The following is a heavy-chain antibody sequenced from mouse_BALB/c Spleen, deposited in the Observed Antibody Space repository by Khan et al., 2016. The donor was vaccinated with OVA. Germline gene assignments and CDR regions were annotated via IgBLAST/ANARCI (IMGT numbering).Heavy chain of an antibody. J-gene: IGHJ3*01. D-gene: IGHD2-4*01. CDR1: GYSITSEYA. V-gene: IGHV3-2*02. CDR2: INYSGNT. Sequence: EVQLQESGPGLVKPSQSLSLTCTVTGYSITSEYAWNWIRQFPGNKLEWMGYINYSGNTSFNPSLKSRTSITRATSKNQFFLQLNSVTTEDTATYYSTRKDYYDYDPFPYWGQGTLVTVSA. CDR3: TRKDYYDYDPFPY.